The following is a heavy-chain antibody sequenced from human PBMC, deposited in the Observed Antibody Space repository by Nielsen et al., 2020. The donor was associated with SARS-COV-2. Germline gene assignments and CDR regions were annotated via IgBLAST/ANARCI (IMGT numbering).Heavy chain of an antibody. V-gene: IGHV1-8*01. CDR3: ARPTFLPVARGSNSFDAFDV. Sequence: ASVKVSCKTSGYTFANHDIHWVRQASGQGLEWMGWMNPNIGKAGYAQRFQGRLTMTSDTSTSTAYMELSSLRSEDTAVYYCARPTFLPVARGSNSFDAFDVWGQGTMVTVSS. J-gene: IGHJ3*01. CDR2: MNPNIGKA. CDR1: GYTFANHD. D-gene: IGHD2/OR15-2a*01.